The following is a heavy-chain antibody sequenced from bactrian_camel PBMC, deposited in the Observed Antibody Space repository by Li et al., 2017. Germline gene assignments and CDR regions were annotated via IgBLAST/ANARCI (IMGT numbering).Heavy chain of an antibody. CDR1: GSIDSSIV. V-gene: IGHV3S53*01. D-gene: IGHD4*01. Sequence: GVWGSIDSSIVMAWFRQSPGKKREGVAGIESDGSTSYADSVKGRFTISQDSAKNILYLQLNSLKTEDTAMYYCAAVVPPRYRDHVGPGCWDKGTQVTVS. J-gene: IGHJ7*01. CDR2: IESDGST.